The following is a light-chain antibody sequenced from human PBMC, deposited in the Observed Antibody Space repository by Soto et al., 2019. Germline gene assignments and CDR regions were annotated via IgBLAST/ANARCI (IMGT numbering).Light chain of an antibody. J-gene: IGKJ1*01. CDR2: DAS. CDR3: QHYGGMWA. Sequence: DIQMTQSPSTLSASVGDRVTITCRASQRISNRVAWYQQKPGKAPKVVIYDASSLESGVPSRFSGSGSGTEFILTINSLQPDDFATYCCQHYGGMWAFGQGTK. CDR1: QRISNR. V-gene: IGKV1-5*01.